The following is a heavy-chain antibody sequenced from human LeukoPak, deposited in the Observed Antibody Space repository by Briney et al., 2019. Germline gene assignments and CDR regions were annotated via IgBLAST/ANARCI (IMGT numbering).Heavy chain of an antibody. CDR2: IIPIFGTA. CDR1: GGTFSSCA. Sequence: SVKVSCKASGGTFSSCAIGWVRQAPGQGLEWMGGIIPIFGTANYAQKFQGRVTITTDESTSTAYMELSSLRSEDTAVYYCAKEGHFNGSGSYYGYWGQGTLVTVSS. D-gene: IGHD3-10*01. CDR3: AKEGHFNGSGSYYGY. V-gene: IGHV1-69*05. J-gene: IGHJ4*02.